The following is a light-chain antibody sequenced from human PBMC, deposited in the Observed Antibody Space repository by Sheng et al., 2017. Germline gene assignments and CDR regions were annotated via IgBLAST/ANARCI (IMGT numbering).Light chain of an antibody. J-gene: IGKJ1*01. V-gene: IGKV1-27*01. CDR3: QRYDRAPWT. CDR1: QDISNY. Sequence: DIQMTQSPSSLSASVGDRVTITCRASQDISNYLAWYQQKPGKVPKLLIYFASTLQSGVPYRFSGSGSGTDFTLTISSLQPEDVASYYCQRYDRAPWTFGQGTKVEIK. CDR2: FAS.